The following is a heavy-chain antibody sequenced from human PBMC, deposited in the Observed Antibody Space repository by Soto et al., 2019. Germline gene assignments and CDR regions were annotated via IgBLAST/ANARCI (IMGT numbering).Heavy chain of an antibody. CDR2: IYYSGST. Sequence: SETLSLTCTVSGGSISSGGYYWSWIRQHPGKGLEWIGYIYYSGSTYYNPSLKSRVTISVDTSKNQFSLKLSSVTAADTAVYYCARSFSCMLFCNWFDPWGQGTLVTVSS. CDR3: ARSFSCMLFCNWFDP. CDR1: GGSISSGGYY. V-gene: IGHV4-31*03. D-gene: IGHD2-8*01. J-gene: IGHJ5*02.